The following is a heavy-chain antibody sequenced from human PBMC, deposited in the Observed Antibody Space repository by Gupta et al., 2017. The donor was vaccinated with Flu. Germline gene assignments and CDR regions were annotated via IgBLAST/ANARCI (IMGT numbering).Heavy chain of an antibody. CDR3: ARHFVGYCSGGTCFDENDY. D-gene: IGHD2-15*01. Sequence: QLQLQESGPGLVEPSETLSLTCIVSGGSINRNPYYWGWIRQPPGKGLEWIGSIYYSGTTYYNPSLKSRVTISVDTSKNQVSLKLTSVTAADTAVYFCARHFVGYCSGGTCFDENDYWGQGALVTVSS. V-gene: IGHV4-39*01. CDR2: IYYSGTT. J-gene: IGHJ4*02. CDR1: GGSINRNPYY.